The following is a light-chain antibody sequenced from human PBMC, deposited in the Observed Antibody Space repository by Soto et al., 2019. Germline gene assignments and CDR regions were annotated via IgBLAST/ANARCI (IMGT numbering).Light chain of an antibody. CDR2: ENN. Sequence: QSALTQPPSVSAAPGHKVTISCSGSSSNIGNNYVSWYQQLPGTAPKLLIYENNKRPSGIPDRFSGSKSGTSATLGITGLQTGDEADYYCGTWDSSLSADVFGTGTKVTVL. CDR1: SSNIGNNY. V-gene: IGLV1-51*02. J-gene: IGLJ1*01. CDR3: GTWDSSLSADV.